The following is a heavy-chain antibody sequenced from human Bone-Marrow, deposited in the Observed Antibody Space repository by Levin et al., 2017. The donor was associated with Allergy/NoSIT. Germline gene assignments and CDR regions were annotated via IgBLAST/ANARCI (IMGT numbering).Heavy chain of an antibody. V-gene: IGHV1-69*13. J-gene: IGHJ6*02. CDR2: IIPMFGTA. Sequence: ASVKVSCKASGATFRKYAVSWVRQAPGQGLEWMGGIIPMFGTANYAQKFQGKVTITADESPNTVYMELSSLRSEDTAVYYCARYYYDTSGPGHYYYFGMDVWGQGTTVTVSS. CDR3: ARYYYDTSGPGHYYYFGMDV. D-gene: IGHD3-22*01. CDR1: GATFRKYA.